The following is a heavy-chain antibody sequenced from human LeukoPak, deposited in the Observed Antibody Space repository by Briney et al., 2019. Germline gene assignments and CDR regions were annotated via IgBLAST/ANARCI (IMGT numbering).Heavy chain of an antibody. J-gene: IGHJ4*02. CDR3: ARDTVINEGF. CDR2: IRSDGGDK. V-gene: IGHV3-30*02. CDR1: GFTFSTFG. Sequence: GGSLRLSCAASGFTFSTFGMHWVRQVPGKGLEWVAFIRSDGGDKYYADSVKGRFTLSRDNSKNTLYLQVNSLRAEDAAVYYCARDTVINEGFWGQGTLVTVSS. D-gene: IGHD4-17*01.